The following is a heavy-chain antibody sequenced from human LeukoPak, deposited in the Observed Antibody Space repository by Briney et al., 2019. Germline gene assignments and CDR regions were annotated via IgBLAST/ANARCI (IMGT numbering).Heavy chain of an antibody. CDR2: IYYSRST. V-gene: IGHV4-59*08. Sequence: AEPLSLTCTVSGGPMSSYHWIWLRQPPGKGLEWIGYIYYSRSTNYNPSLKSRFTMSVDTSKNQFSLKLTSVTAADTAVYYCARLRPLAGYDAFDIWGHGTMVTVSS. CDR1: GGPMSSYH. J-gene: IGHJ3*02. D-gene: IGHD6-19*01. CDR3: ARLRPLAGYDAFDI.